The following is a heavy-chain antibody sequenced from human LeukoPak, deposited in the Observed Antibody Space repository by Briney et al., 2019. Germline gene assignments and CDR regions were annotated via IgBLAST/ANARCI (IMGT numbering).Heavy chain of an antibody. CDR3: AKRSYGYCDY. CDR1: VFALSAYA. Sequence: PGGSLRLSCGASVFALSAYAMAWVRQAPGKGLEWVSSISGGGDYSAYADSVKGRFTISGDPSKNTVYLQMNSLRVDDTAVYYCAKRSYGYCDYWGQGTLVTVSS. V-gene: IGHV3-23*01. J-gene: IGHJ4*02. CDR2: ISGGGDYS. D-gene: IGHD5-18*01.